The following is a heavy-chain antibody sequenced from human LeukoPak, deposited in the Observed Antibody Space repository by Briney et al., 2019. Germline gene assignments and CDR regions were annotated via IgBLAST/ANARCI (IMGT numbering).Heavy chain of an antibody. J-gene: IGHJ4*02. CDR2: IYYSGST. Sequence: SETLSLTCTVSGGSIGSYYWSWIRQPPGKGLEWIGYIYYSGSTNYNPSLKSRVTISVDTSKNQFSLKLSSVTAADTAVYYCARARTKTYFDYWGQGTLVTVSS. CDR1: GGSIGSYY. D-gene: IGHD1-1*01. CDR3: ARARTKTYFDY. V-gene: IGHV4-59*01.